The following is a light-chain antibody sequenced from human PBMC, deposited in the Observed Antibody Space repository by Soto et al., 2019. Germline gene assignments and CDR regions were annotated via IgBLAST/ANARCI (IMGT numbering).Light chain of an antibody. CDR1: QSVSSY. CDR3: QQYGSSPQT. Sequence: EIVLTHSPATLSLSPGERATLSCRASQSVSSYLAWYQQKPGQAPRLLIYDASNRATGIPARFSGSGSGTDFTLTISRLEPEDFAVYYCQQYGSSPQTFGRGTKVDIK. V-gene: IGKV3-20*01. CDR2: DAS. J-gene: IGKJ1*01.